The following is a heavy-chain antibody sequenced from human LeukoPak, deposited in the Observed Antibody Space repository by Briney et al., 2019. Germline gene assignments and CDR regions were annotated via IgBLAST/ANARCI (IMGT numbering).Heavy chain of an antibody. CDR3: ARLGKTFWNDGYYYYGMDV. CDR1: GYSFTSYW. D-gene: IGHD1-1*01. CDR2: IGPSESYT. J-gene: IGHJ6*02. V-gene: IGHV5-10-1*01. Sequence: GESLKISCKGSGYSFTSYWISEVRQMPWKGLEWMGRIGPSESYTNYSPSYQGHVTISADKSISTAYLQWSSLKASDTAMYYCARLGKTFWNDGYYYYGMDVWGQGTTVTVSS.